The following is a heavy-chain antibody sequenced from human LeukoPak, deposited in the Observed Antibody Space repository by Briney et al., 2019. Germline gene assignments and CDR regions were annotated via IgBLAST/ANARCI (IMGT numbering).Heavy chain of an antibody. CDR1: GYSFTSYW. D-gene: IGHD2-2*01. CDR3: ARLRVVVPAAVYYFDY. Sequence: PGESLKISCKGSGYSFTSYWIGWVRQMPGKGLEWMGIIYPGDSDTRYSPSFQGQVNISADKSISTAYLQWSSLKASDTAMYYCARLRVVVPAAVYYFDYWGQGTLVTVSS. V-gene: IGHV5-51*01. CDR2: IYPGDSDT. J-gene: IGHJ4*02.